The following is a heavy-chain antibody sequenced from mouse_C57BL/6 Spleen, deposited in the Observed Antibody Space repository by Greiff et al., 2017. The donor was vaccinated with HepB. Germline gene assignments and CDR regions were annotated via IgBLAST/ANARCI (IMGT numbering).Heavy chain of an antibody. Sequence: EVQGVESGGGLVKPGGSLKLSCAASGFTFSDYGMHWVRQAPEKGLEWVAYISSGSSTIYYADTVKGRFTISRDNAKNTLFLQMTSLRSEDTAMYYCASITTVPYYYAMDYWGQGTSVTVSS. D-gene: IGHD1-1*01. CDR1: GFTFSDYG. CDR2: ISSGSSTI. V-gene: IGHV5-17*01. CDR3: ASITTVPYYYAMDY. J-gene: IGHJ4*01.